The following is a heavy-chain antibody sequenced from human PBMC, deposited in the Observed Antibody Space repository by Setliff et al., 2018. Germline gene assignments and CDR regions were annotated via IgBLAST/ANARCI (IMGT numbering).Heavy chain of an antibody. J-gene: IGHJ5*02. CDR1: GASLSSGSYY. V-gene: IGHV4-61*09. CDR3: ARDNTILGATDH. D-gene: IGHD1-26*01. CDR2: IYTNGAT. Sequence: SETLSLTCTVSGASLSSGSYYWSWIRQSAGKGLEWIGHIYTNGATSYGPSLKSRVSISADTSTNQFSLRLTSLTAADTAVYFCARDNTILGATDHWGQGTLVTSPQ.